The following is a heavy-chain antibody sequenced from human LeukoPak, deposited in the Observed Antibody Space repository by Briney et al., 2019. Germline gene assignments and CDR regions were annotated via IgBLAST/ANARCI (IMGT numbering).Heavy chain of an antibody. CDR2: ISAYNGNT. CDR1: GGTFSSYA. V-gene: IGHV1-18*01. D-gene: IGHD3-22*01. J-gene: IGHJ5*02. CDR3: AREYYDSSGFSWFDP. Sequence: ASVKVSCKASGGTFSSYAISWVRQAPGQGLEWMGWISAYNGNTNYAQKLQDRVTMTTDTSTSTAYMELRSLRSDDTAVYYCAREYYDSSGFSWFDPWGQGTLVTVSS.